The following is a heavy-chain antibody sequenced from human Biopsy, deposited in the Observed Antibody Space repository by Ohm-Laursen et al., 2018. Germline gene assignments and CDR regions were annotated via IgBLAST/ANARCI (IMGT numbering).Heavy chain of an antibody. V-gene: IGHV3-48*01. CDR3: ARGVYDTTEFFFGLDV. Sequence: SLRLSCTASGFIFSTHDMSWVRQVPGKGLEWISYISRSSSTIYYADSVKGRFTISRDNGKNSMFLQMSSLTAEDTAVYFCARGVYDTTEFFFGLDVWGQGTTVTVSS. CDR2: ISRSSSTI. CDR1: GFIFSTHD. D-gene: IGHD5/OR15-5a*01. J-gene: IGHJ6*02.